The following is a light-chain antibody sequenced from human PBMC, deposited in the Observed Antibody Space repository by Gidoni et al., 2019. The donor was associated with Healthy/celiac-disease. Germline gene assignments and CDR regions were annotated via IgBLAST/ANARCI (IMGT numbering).Light chain of an antibody. Sequence: EIVLAQSPGTLSLSPGERATLSCSASQSFGSNYLAWYQHKPGQTPRLLIYDASSRAAGIPDRFSGSGSGTDFTLTISRLEPEDFAVYYCQQYGSPPRTFXQXTRVEI. CDR2: DAS. CDR1: QSFGSNY. V-gene: IGKV3-20*01. CDR3: QQYGSPPRT. J-gene: IGKJ1*01.